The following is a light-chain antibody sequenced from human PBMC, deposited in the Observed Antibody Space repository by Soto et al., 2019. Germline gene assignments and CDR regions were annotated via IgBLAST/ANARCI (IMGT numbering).Light chain of an antibody. CDR2: GAS. CDR3: QQYGSSPIT. J-gene: IGKJ5*01. CDR1: QSVSSSY. V-gene: IGKV3-20*01. Sequence: EVVLTQSPGTLSLSPGERATLSCRASQSVSSSYLAWYQQRPGQAPRLLLYGASTRATGIPDRFSGSGSGTDFTLTISRLEPEDFAVYYCQQYGSSPITFGQGTRLEI.